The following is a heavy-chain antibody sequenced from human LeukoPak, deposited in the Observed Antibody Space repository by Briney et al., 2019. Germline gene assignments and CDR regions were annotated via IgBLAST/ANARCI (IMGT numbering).Heavy chain of an antibody. V-gene: IGHV3-20*04. J-gene: IGHJ4*02. CDR1: GFTFDDYA. CDR2: LNWIGGSP. D-gene: IGHD3-22*01. CDR3: ARDFQDSSGYYPGYFDY. Sequence: GGSLRLSCAASGFTFDDYAMSWVRQAPGKGLEWVSGLNWIGGSPGYADSVKGRFTISRDNAKSSLYLQMNSLRAEDTAFYYCARDFQDSSGYYPGYFDYWGQGTLVTVSS.